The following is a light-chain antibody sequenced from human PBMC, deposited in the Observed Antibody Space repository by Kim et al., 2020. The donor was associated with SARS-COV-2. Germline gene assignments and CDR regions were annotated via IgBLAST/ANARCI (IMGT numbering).Light chain of an antibody. CDR3: SSYTTSSPYVV. Sequence: QSVLTQPASVSGSPGQSITITCSGTSSDYVSWYQQHPGKAPKLMIYDVNKRPSGVSSRFSASKSGNSASLTISGLQAEDEADYYCSSYTTSSPYVVFGGGTKLTVL. V-gene: IGLV2-14*03. CDR1: SSDY. CDR2: DVN. J-gene: IGLJ2*01.